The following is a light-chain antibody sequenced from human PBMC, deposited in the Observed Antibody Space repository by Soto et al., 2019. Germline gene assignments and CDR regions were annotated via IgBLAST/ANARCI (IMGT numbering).Light chain of an antibody. Sequence: EIVMTQSPATLPVSPGERAALSCSASQSVSGNLAWYQQTPGQAPRRLIYRASIRATGIPARFSGSGFGTEFTLTIFSLKSEDFAVYYCQQYNYRPPAFGQGTRLEIK. CDR1: QSVSGN. J-gene: IGKJ5*01. CDR2: RAS. V-gene: IGKV3-15*01. CDR3: QQYNYRPPA.